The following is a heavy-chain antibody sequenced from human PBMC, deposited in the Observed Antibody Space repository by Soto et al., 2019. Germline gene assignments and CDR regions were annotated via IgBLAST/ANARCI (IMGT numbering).Heavy chain of an antibody. CDR3: ARLGVVGATFSAFDI. D-gene: IGHD1-26*01. Sequence: SETLSLTCTVSGGSISSYYWSWIRQPPGKGLEWIGYIYYSGSTNYNPSLKSRVTISVDTSKNQFSLKLSSVTVADTAVYYCARLGVVGATFSAFDIWGQGTMVTVSS. CDR1: GGSISSYY. V-gene: IGHV4-59*08. CDR2: IYYSGST. J-gene: IGHJ3*02.